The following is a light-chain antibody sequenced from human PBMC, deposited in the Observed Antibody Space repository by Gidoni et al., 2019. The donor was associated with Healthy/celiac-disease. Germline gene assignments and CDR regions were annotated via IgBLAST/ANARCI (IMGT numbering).Light chain of an antibody. CDR1: QSISSY. CDR2: AAS. V-gene: IGKV1-39*01. Sequence: DIQMTQYPSSLSASVGDRVTITCRASQSISSYLNWYQQKPGKAPKLLIYAASSLQSGVPSRFSDSGSGTDFTLTISSLQPEDFATYYCQQSYSTPRIFGSXTKVDIK. CDR3: QQSYSTPRI. J-gene: IGKJ3*01.